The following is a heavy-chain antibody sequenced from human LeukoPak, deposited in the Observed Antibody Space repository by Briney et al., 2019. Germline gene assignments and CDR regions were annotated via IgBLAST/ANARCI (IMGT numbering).Heavy chain of an antibody. D-gene: IGHD6-13*01. CDR2: IYYSGST. Sequence: SETLSLTCTVSGGSISSSGYYWGWIRQPPGKRLEWIGSIYYSGSTHYNPSLKSRVTISVDTPKNQFSLKLGSVTAADTAVYYCARGTHSSSYLDYWGQGTLVTVSS. J-gene: IGHJ4*02. V-gene: IGHV4-39*01. CDR1: GGSISSSGYY. CDR3: ARGTHSSSYLDY.